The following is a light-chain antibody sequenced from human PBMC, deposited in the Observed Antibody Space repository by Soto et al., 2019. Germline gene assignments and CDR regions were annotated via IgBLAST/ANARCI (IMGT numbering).Light chain of an antibody. CDR3: QQCGRSPIT. J-gene: IGKJ5*01. Sequence: EIVLTQSPGTLSLSPGERATLSCRASQSVSNNYLAWYQQKPGQAPRLLIYAASSRATGIPARFSGSGSGTDFTLTITSLEPEDFAVYYCQQCGRSPITFGQGTRLEIK. V-gene: IGKV3-20*01. CDR2: AAS. CDR1: QSVSNNY.